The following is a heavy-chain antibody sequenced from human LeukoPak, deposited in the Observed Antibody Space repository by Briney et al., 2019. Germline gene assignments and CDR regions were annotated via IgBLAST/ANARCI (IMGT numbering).Heavy chain of an antibody. CDR1: GFTFSHYA. Sequence: GGSLRLSCAASGFTFSHYAMTWVRQAPGKGLEWVSGISGGGDNTFYADSVKGRFTISRDNAKNSLYLQMNSLRAEDTAVYYCATYCSSTSCYSQDFDYWGQGTLVTVSS. CDR3: ATYCSSTSCYSQDFDY. CDR2: ISGGGDNT. J-gene: IGHJ4*02. V-gene: IGHV3-23*01. D-gene: IGHD2-2*01.